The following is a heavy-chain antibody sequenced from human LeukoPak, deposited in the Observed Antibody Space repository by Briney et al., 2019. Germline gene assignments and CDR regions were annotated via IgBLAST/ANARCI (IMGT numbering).Heavy chain of an antibody. CDR1: GGTFSSYA. Sequence: SVKVSCKASGGTFSSYAISWVRQAPGQGLEWMGRIIPILGIANYAQKFQGRVTITANKSTSTAYMELSSLRSEDTAVYYCARAYSGYPRFWGQGTLVTVSS. CDR2: IIPILGIA. CDR3: ARAYSGYPRF. V-gene: IGHV1-69*04. J-gene: IGHJ4*02. D-gene: IGHD5-12*01.